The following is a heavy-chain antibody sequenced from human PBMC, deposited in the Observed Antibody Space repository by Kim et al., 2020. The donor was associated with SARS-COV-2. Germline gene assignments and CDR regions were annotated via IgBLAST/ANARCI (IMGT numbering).Heavy chain of an antibody. J-gene: IGHJ6*02. D-gene: IGHD3-10*01. CDR3: ARDIGSGSYFGYYYYGMDV. V-gene: IGHV3-11*04. Sequence: GRFTSSRDNAKNSLYLQMNSLRAEDTAVYYCARDIGSGSYFGYYYYGMDVWGQGTTVTVSS.